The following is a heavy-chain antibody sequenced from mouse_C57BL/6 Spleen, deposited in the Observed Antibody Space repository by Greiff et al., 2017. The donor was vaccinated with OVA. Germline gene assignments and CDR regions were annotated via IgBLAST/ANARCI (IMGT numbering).Heavy chain of an antibody. CDR2: IYPGDGDT. Sequence: QVQLQQSGPELVKPGASVKISCKASGYAFSSSWMNWVKQRPGKGLEWIGRIYPGDGDTNYNGKFKGKATLTADKSYSTAYMQLSSLTSEDSAVYFCAREGVLRHYYAMDYWGQGTSVTVSS. J-gene: IGHJ4*01. V-gene: IGHV1-82*01. D-gene: IGHD1-1*01. CDR1: GYAFSSSW. CDR3: AREGVLRHYYAMDY.